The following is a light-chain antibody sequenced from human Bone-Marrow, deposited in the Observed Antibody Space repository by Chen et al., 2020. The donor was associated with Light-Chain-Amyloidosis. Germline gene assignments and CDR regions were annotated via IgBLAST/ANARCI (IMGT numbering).Light chain of an antibody. J-gene: IGLJ3*02. Sequence: SYVLTQPSSVSVAPGQTATTACGGTNLGSTSVHWYQQTPGQAPLLVVYDDSDRPSGIPERLSGSNSGNTATLTISRVEAGDEADYYCQVWDRSSDRPVFGGGTKLTVL. CDR2: DDS. CDR1: NLGSTS. CDR3: QVWDRSSDRPV. V-gene: IGLV3-21*02.